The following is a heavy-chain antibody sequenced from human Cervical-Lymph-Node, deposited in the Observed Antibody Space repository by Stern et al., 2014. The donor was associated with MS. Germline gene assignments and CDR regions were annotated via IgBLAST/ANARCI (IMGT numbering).Heavy chain of an antibody. CDR3: ARSGYYGIDV. J-gene: IGHJ6*02. Sequence: QLQLQESGPGLVRPSETLSLTCTASGDSVSSEDYYWSWIRQSPGKDLEWIGYIYYRGRPNYNPSLKVRLTIPIDTSKTQFSLKLISVTAADTAVYYCARSGYYGIDVWGQGTTVIVSS. D-gene: IGHD1-26*01. CDR2: IYYRGRP. V-gene: IGHV4-61*08. CDR1: GDSVSSEDYY.